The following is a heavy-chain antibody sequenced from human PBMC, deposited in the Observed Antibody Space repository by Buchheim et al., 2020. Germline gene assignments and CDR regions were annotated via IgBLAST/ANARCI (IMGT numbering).Heavy chain of an antibody. CDR1: GGTFSSFA. CDR3: ARDLNIVATIAASFDY. J-gene: IGHJ4*02. D-gene: IGHD5-12*01. V-gene: IGHV1-69*04. CDR2: IIPILGIA. Sequence: QVQLVQSGAEVKKPGSSVKVSCKASGGTFSSFAISWVRQAPGQGLEWMGRIIPILGIANYAQKFQGRVTITADKSTSTAYMELSSLRSEDTAVYYCARDLNIVATIAASFDYWGQGTL.